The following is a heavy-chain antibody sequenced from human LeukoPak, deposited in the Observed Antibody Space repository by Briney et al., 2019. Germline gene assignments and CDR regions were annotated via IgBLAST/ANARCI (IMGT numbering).Heavy chain of an antibody. Sequence: KTSETLSLTCTVSGGSISSYYWSWIRQPPGKGLEWIGYIYYSGSTNYNPSLKSRVTISVDTSKNQFSLKLSSVTAADTAVYYCARDSDYWGQGTLVTVSS. CDR1: GGSISSYY. V-gene: IGHV4-59*01. CDR3: ARDSDY. J-gene: IGHJ4*02. CDR2: IYYSGST.